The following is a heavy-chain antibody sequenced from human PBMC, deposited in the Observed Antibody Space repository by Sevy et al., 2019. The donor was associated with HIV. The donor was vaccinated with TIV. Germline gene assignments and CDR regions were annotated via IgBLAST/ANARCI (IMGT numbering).Heavy chain of an antibody. CDR1: GFTFSNYY. Sequence: GGSLRLSCAASGFTFSNYYMNWVRQGPGKGLVWVARLNGDGSDINYADSVRGRFTISRDNTKNTLYLQMSSLRGEDTAVYCCFVRIRDSSEIDYWGQGTLVTVSS. CDR3: FVRIRDSSEIDY. J-gene: IGHJ4*02. D-gene: IGHD6-6*01. V-gene: IGHV3-74*01. CDR2: LNGDGSDI.